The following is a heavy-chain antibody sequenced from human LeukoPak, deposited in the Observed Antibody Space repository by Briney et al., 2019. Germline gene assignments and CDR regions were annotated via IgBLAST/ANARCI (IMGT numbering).Heavy chain of an antibody. J-gene: IGHJ4*02. CDR3: ARRAISGSYYNFDY. Sequence: SETLSLTCAASGGSLSGYYWNWIRQTPAKGLEWIGEINHAGSTNYNPSLKSRVTISVDTSQNQFSLSLRSVTAADTAVYYCARRAISGSYYNFDYWGQGTLVTVSS. D-gene: IGHD1-26*01. CDR1: GGSLSGYY. CDR2: INHAGST. V-gene: IGHV4-34*01.